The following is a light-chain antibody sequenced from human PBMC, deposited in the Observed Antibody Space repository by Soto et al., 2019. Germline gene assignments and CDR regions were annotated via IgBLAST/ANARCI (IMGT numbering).Light chain of an antibody. CDR1: QSISSW. CDR2: KAS. CDR3: LQDYGDSWT. V-gene: IGKV1-5*03. Sequence: DIQMTQSPSTLSASVGDRVTITCRASQSISSWLAWYQQKPGKAPKLLIYKASGLESGVPSRFSGSRSGTEFTLTISSLQPEDFASYYCLQDYGDSWTFGQGTKVDIK. J-gene: IGKJ1*01.